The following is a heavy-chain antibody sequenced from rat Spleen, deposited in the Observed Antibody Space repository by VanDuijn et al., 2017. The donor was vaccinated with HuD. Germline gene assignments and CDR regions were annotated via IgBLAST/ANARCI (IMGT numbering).Heavy chain of an antibody. D-gene: IGHD1-1*01. CDR2: IWAAGIT. CDR1: GFPLTTNG. Sequence: QVQLKESGPGLMQPSETLSLPCSVSGFPLTTNGVGWVRQLLGKGLVWMGTIWAAGITNYNSAVQSRLIISRDTSKSQIFLKMNTLQPEDTGTYYCARHWYYSGEGYFDVWGPGTMVTVSS. V-gene: IGHV2-72*01. J-gene: IGHJ1*01. CDR3: ARHWYYSGEGYFDV.